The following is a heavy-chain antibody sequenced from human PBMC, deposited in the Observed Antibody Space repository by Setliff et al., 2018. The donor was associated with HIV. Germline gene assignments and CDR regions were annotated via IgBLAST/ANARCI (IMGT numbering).Heavy chain of an antibody. CDR2: MNPQTGNT. Sequence: ASVKISCKASGSTFNNFDINWVRQNAGQGLEWVGWMNPQTGNTGYAHRFQGRVSITRSTSTGTAYMEPTGLKPEDTAAYFCARIAVGGSHGPDYHMDVWGGGTRVTVSS. V-gene: IGHV1-8*03. CDR1: GSTFNNFD. CDR3: ARIAVGGSHGPDYHMDV. J-gene: IGHJ6*03. D-gene: IGHD6-13*01.